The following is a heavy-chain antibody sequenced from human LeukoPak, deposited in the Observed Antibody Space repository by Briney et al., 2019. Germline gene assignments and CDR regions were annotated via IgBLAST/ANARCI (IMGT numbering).Heavy chain of an antibody. CDR2: ISGSGGST. V-gene: IGHV3-23*01. CDR1: GFTFSSYV. D-gene: IGHD3-16*01. Sequence: GGSLRLSCAASGFTFSSYVMSWVRQAPGKGLEWVSGISGSGGSTYYADSVKGRFTISRDNSKNTLYLQMNSLRAEDTTVYYYATMLLRASTYMDVWGKGTTVTVSS. CDR3: ATMLLRASTYMDV. J-gene: IGHJ6*03.